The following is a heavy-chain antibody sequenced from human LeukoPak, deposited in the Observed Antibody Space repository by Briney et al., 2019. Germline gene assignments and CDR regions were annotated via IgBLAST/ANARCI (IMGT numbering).Heavy chain of an antibody. CDR1: GYTFTSYY. CDR3: ARDGRYTQYYYYYMDV. Sequence: ASVKVSCTASGYTFTSYYMHWVRQAPGQGLEWMGIINPSGGSTSYAQKFQGRVTMTRDTSTSTVYMELSSLRSEDTAVYYCARDGRYTQYYYYYMDVWGKGTTVTISS. CDR2: INPSGGST. D-gene: IGHD3-16*02. J-gene: IGHJ6*03. V-gene: IGHV1-46*01.